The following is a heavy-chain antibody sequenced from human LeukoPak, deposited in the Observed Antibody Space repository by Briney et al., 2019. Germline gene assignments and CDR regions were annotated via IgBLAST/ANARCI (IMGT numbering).Heavy chain of an antibody. CDR2: IYTSGST. CDR3: ARGYSSGWYPFHY. V-gene: IGHV4-4*07. CDR1: GGSISSSY. J-gene: IGHJ4*02. D-gene: IGHD6-19*01. Sequence: SETRSRTCTVAGGSISSSYWSCIRQPAREGLEWNGRIYTSGSTDYNPSLESRVTISVDKSKNQLSLRLPSVTAADTAVYYCARGYSSGWYPFHYWGQGTLVTVSS.